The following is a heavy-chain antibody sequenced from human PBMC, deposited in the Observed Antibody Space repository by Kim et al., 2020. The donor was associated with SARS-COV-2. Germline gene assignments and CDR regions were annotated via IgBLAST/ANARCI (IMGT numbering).Heavy chain of an antibody. V-gene: IGHV4-59*08. Sequence: SETLSLTCTVSGGSISSYYWSWIRQPPGKGLEWIGYIYYSGSTNYNPSLKSRVTISVDTSKNQFSLKLSSVTAADTAVYYCASLSEGAYDYWGQGTLVTVSS. D-gene: IGHD3-16*02. CDR3: ASLSEGAYDY. J-gene: IGHJ4*02. CDR2: IYYSGST. CDR1: GGSISSYY.